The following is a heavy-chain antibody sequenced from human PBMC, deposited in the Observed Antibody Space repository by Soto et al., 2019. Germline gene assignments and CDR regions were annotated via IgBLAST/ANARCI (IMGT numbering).Heavy chain of an antibody. D-gene: IGHD2-15*01. CDR2: INPNTGGA. CDR3: ARQRGGDAFDL. V-gene: IGHV1-2*04. J-gene: IGHJ3*01. Sequence: VKVSCKASGYTFTAYRIHWVRQAPGQGLERMGIINPNTGGANYAQTFQDWVTMTSDTSISTAYLELSRLKSDDTAMYYCARQRGGDAFDLWGQGTMVTVSS. CDR1: GYTFTAYR.